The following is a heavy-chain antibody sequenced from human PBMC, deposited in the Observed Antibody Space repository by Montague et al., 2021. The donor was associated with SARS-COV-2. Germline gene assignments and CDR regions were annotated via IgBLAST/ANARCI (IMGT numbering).Heavy chain of an antibody. V-gene: IGHV4-59*08. D-gene: IGHD2-8*01. CDR3: ARHMSDCSKGICHTYYYYGWDV. CDR2: IYYTGST. Sequence: SETLSLTCTVSGGSISRSYWSWIRQPPGKGLEWIGYIYYTGSTXXXPSXXXRVTISVATSKNQLSLKLISVTAADTAVYFCARHMSDCSKGICHTYYYYGWDVWGQGTTVTVSS. J-gene: IGHJ6*02. CDR1: GGSISRSY.